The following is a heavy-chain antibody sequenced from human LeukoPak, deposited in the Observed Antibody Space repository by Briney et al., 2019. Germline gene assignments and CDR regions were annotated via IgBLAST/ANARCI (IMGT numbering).Heavy chain of an antibody. CDR2: ISYSGGST. CDR1: GFTFSSYA. D-gene: IGHD2-15*01. CDR3: AKGHRSSGGCYYDY. J-gene: IGHJ4*02. V-gene: IGHV3-23*01. Sequence: GGSLRLSCAASGFTFSSYAMSWVRQAPGKWLEWVSVISYSGGSTNHADSVKGRFTISRDNSKNTLYLQMNSLRAEDTAVYYCAKGHRSSGGCYYDYWGQGTLVTVSS.